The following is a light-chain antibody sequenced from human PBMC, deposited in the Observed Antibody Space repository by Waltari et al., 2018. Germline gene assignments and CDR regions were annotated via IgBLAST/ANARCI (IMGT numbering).Light chain of an antibody. CDR2: GAS. CDR1: QSVGSNY. Sequence: IVLTQSPGTLSLSTWERATLSCRASQSVGSNYLVWYQQKPGQAPRLLIYGASSSATGIPDRCTGSGSVTEFTLTISRLEPEDFAVYYCQQYGTSSSFGQGTRLEIK. CDR3: QQYGTSSS. J-gene: IGKJ5*01. V-gene: IGKV3-20*01.